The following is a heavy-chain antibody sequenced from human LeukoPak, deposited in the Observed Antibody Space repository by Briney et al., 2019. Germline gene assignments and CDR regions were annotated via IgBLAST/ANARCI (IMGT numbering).Heavy chain of an antibody. D-gene: IGHD3-9*01. J-gene: IGHJ3*02. CDR1: GGSISSYY. V-gene: IGHV4-59*01. Sequence: SETLSLTCTVSGGSISSYYWSWIRQPPGKGLEWIGYSYYSGSTNYNPSLKSRVTISVDTSKNQFSLKLSSVTAADTAVYYCAREDDILTGYQGGAFDIWGQGTMVTVSS. CDR3: AREDDILTGYQGGAFDI. CDR2: SYYSGST.